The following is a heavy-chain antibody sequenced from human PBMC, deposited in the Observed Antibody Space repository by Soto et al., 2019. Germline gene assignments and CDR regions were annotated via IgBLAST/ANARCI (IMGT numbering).Heavy chain of an antibody. CDR1: GDSISSPHYY. CDR2: IYYTGNN. CDR3: AREPKQNYDSSPWNGGFDA. Sequence: SETLSLTCTVSGDSISSPHYYWTWLRQPPGKGLEWVGYIYYTGNNFYNPALKSRVAMSVDPSTNQFPLKLASVTDADTAVYFCAREPKQNYDSSPWNGGFDAWGPGTLVTVSS. D-gene: IGHD3-22*01. V-gene: IGHV4-30-4*01. J-gene: IGHJ4*02.